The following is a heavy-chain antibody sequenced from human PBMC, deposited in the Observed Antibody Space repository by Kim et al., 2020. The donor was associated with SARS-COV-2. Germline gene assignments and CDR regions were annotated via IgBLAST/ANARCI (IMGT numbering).Heavy chain of an antibody. CDR1: GGSITNYY. D-gene: IGHD6-13*01. CDR3: ARTGRIGAGDNYLEP. CDR2: IHYSGST. J-gene: IGHJ5*02. V-gene: IGHV4-59*01. Sequence: SETLSLTCTVSGGSITNYYWSWIRHPPGKGLEYIGYIHYSGSTNYNPSLKSRVTISVDTSKSQISLKLSSVTAADTAVYYCARTGRIGAGDNYLEPWGQG.